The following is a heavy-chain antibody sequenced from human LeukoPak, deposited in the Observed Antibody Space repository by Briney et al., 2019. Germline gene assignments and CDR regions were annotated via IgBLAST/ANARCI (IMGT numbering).Heavy chain of an antibody. J-gene: IGHJ4*02. CDR2: IYPGDSDT. V-gene: IGHV5-51*01. D-gene: IGHD3-22*01. CDR1: GYSFTSYW. CDR3: ARHPYYYDSSGYYPDY. Sequence: GESLQISCKGSGYSFTSYWIGWVRQMPGKGLEWMGIIYPGDSDTRYSPSFQGQVTISADKSISTAYLQWSSLKASDTAMYYRARHPYYYDSSGYYPDYWGQGTLVTVSS.